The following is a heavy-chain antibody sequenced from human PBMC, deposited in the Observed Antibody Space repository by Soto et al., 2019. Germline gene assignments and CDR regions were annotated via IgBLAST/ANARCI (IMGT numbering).Heavy chain of an antibody. Sequence: QVQLVQSGAEVKEPGASVRVSCKASGYTFINFDISWVRQAAGQGLEWLGWMNPGSGKTGYASKFQGRVDMTRDASTGTSHLELSSMTSDDTAVYYCARMASAGTLNWFDHCGQGNLVTFSS. D-gene: IGHD6-13*01. V-gene: IGHV1-8*02. CDR2: MNPGSGKT. J-gene: IGHJ5*02. CDR3: ARMASAGTLNWFDH. CDR1: GYTFINFD.